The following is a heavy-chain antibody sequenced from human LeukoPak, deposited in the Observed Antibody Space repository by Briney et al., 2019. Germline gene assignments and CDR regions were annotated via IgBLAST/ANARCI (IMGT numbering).Heavy chain of an antibody. CDR2: INTDGSRT. V-gene: IGHV3-74*01. CDR3: ARVVFGDYFDY. J-gene: IGHJ4*02. CDR1: GFTFSNYR. D-gene: IGHD3-10*01. Sequence: GGSLRLSCAASGFTFSNYRMHWVRQAPGKGLVWVSRINTDGSRTTYADSVKGRFTISRDNAKNTLYLQMNSLRAEDTAVYCCARVVFGDYFDYWGQGTLVTVSS.